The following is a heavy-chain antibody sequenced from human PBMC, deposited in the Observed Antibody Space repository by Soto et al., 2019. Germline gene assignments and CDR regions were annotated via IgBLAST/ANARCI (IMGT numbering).Heavy chain of an antibody. V-gene: IGHV2-5*01. Sequence: SGPNAGERTQTLTLTCIFSGFSLRTSGVGVGWIHQPPGKALEWLGFIYWNDDKRYSPSLKSRLTITKDTSKNQVVLTMTNMDPVDTATYYCAKSGSSGWYGWFDPWGQGTLVTVSS. D-gene: IGHD6-19*01. CDR2: IYWNDDK. CDR1: GFSLRTSGVG. CDR3: AKSGSSGWYGWFDP. J-gene: IGHJ5*02.